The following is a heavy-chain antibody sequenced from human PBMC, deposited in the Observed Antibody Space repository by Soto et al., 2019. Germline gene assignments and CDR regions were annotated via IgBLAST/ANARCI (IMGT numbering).Heavy chain of an antibody. V-gene: IGHV3-23*01. CDR1: GFTFSSYA. J-gene: IGHJ6*02. CDR3: AAFAGEQWLVRYHGMDV. D-gene: IGHD6-19*01. CDR2: ISGSGGST. Sequence: GGSLRLSCAASGFTFSSYAMSWVRQAPGKGLEWVSAISGSGGSTYYADSVKGRFTISRDNSKNTLYLQMNSLRAEDTAVYYCAAFAGEQWLVRYHGMDVWGQGTTVTVSS.